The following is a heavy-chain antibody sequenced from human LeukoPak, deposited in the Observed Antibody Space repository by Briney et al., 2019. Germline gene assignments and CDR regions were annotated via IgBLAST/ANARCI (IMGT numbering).Heavy chain of an antibody. D-gene: IGHD1-7*01. Sequence: PSETLSLTCTVSGGSISSGTYYWNWIRQPPGKGLEWIGSISYSGSTNYNPSLKSRVTMSVDTSKNQFSLNLTSVTAADTAVYYCARRGTTVIVDYWGQGTLVIASS. J-gene: IGHJ4*02. CDR3: ARRGTTVIVDY. CDR2: ISYSGST. CDR1: GGSISSGTYY. V-gene: IGHV4-39*01.